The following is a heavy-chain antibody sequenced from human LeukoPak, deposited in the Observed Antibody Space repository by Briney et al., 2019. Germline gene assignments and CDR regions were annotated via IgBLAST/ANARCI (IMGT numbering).Heavy chain of an antibody. CDR3: ARGITYYYGSGSYRWFDP. CDR2: INHSGST. V-gene: IGHV4-34*01. CDR1: GGSISSYY. J-gene: IGHJ5*02. Sequence: SETLSLTCTVSGGSISSYYWSWIRQPPGKGLEWIGEINHSGSTNYNPSLKSRVTISVDTSKNQFSLKLSSVTAADTAVYYCARGITYYYGSGSYRWFDPWGQGTLVTVSS. D-gene: IGHD3-10*01.